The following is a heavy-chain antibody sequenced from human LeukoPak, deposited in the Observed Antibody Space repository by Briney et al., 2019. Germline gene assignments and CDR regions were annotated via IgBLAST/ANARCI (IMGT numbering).Heavy chain of an antibody. CDR1: GFTFSSYG. CDR3: AKDHRVRGVIITGFDY. J-gene: IGHJ4*02. V-gene: IGHV3-30*18. Sequence: GGSLRLSCAASGFTFSSYGMHWVRQAPGKGLEWVAVISYDGSNKYYADSVKGRFTISRDNSKNTLYLQMNSLRAEDTAVYYCAKDHRVRGVIITGFDYWGQGTLVTVSS. CDR2: ISYDGSNK. D-gene: IGHD3-10*01.